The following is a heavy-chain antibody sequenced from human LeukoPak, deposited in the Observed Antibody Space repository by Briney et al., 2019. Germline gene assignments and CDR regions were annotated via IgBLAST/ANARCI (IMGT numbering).Heavy chain of an antibody. CDR2: ISSSGSTI. J-gene: IGHJ5*02. CDR3: ARDSSSWYGNWFDL. CDR1: GFTFSDYY. Sequence: PGGSLRLSCAASGFTFSDYYMSWIRQAPGKGLEWVSYISSSGSTIYYADSVKGRFTISRDNAKKSLYLQMNSLRAEDTAVYYCARDSSSWYGNWFDLWGQGTLVTVSS. V-gene: IGHV3-11*01. D-gene: IGHD6-13*01.